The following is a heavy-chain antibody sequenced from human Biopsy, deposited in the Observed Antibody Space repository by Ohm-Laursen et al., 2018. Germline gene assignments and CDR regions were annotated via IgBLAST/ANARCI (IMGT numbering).Heavy chain of an antibody. J-gene: IGHJ4*02. CDR1: GGSISSFY. V-gene: IGHV4-59*08. CDR3: VRRGSGGRSFDH. CDR2: ISDSGST. D-gene: IGHD2-15*01. Sequence: PGTLSLTWTVSGGSISSFYWTWIRQPPGKGPEWIGDISDSGSTNYTPSLKSRVIISVDTSKNRFSLNLSFVTAADTAVYYCVRRGSGGRSFDHWGQGTLVTVSS.